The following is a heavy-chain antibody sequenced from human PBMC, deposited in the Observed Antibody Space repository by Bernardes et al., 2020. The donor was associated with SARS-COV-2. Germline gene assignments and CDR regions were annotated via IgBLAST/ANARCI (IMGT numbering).Heavy chain of an antibody. CDR3: ARGDFGVVNKGDGMDV. CDR1: GFTFSSYA. V-gene: IGHV3-23*01. Sequence: GGSLRLSCAASGFTFSSYAMSWVRQAPGKGLEWVSAISGSGGSTYYADSVKGRFTISRDNSKNTLYLQMNSLRAGDTAVYYCARGDFGVVNKGDGMDVWGQGTTVTVSS. D-gene: IGHD3-3*01. CDR2: ISGSGGST. J-gene: IGHJ6*02.